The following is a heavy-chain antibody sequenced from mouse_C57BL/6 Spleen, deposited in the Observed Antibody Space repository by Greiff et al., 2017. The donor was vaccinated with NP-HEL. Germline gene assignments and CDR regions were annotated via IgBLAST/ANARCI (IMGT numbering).Heavy chain of an antibody. CDR2: INPNNGGT. J-gene: IGHJ2*01. CDR3: ARMAFLYYFDY. Sequence: EVQLQQSGPELVKPGASVKISCKASGYTFTDYYMNWVKQSHGKSLEWIGDINPNNGGTSYNQKFKGKATLTVDKSSSTAYMELRSLTSEDSAVYYCARMAFLYYFDYWGQGTTLTVSS. V-gene: IGHV1-26*01. CDR1: GYTFTDYY.